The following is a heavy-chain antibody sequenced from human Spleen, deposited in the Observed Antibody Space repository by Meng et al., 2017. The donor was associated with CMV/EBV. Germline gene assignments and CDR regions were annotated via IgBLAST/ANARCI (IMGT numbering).Heavy chain of an antibody. CDR3: ARAGINGTTYWFDP. CDR2: IYYSGST. D-gene: IGHD1-7*01. Sequence: GSLRLSCSMSGGFITNYYWSWIRQPPGKGLEWIWYIYYSGSTNYNPSLKSRVTISVDTSKNQFSLKLSSVTAADTAVYYCARAGINGTTYWFDPWGQGTLVTVSS. V-gene: IGHV4-59*01. J-gene: IGHJ5*02. CDR1: GGFITNYY.